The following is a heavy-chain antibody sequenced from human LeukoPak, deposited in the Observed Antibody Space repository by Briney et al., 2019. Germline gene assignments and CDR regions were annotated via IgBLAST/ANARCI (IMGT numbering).Heavy chain of an antibody. J-gene: IGHJ4*02. CDR3: ARSSVTAIYTLTSTPFDY. Sequence: GRSLRLSCAASGFTFSSYGMHWVRQAPGKGLEWVAVIWYGGSNKYYADSVKGRFTISRDNSKNTLYLQMNSLRAEDTAVYYCARSSVTAIYTLTSTPFDYWGQGTLVTVSS. V-gene: IGHV3-33*08. D-gene: IGHD5-18*01. CDR2: IWYGGSNK. CDR1: GFTFSSYG.